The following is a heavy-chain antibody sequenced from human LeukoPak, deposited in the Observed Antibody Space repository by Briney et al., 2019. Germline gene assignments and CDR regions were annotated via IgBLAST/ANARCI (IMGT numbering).Heavy chain of an antibody. D-gene: IGHD6-19*01. V-gene: IGHV1-2*02. CDR2: INPNSGGT. CDR3: ARPLSSGWYESCFDY. CDR1: GYTFTGYY. Sequence: GASVKVSCKASGYTFTGYYMHWVRQAPGQGLEWMGWINPNSGGTNYAQKFQGRVTMTRDTSISTAYMELSRLRSDDTAVYYCARPLSSGWYESCFDYWGQGTLVTVSS. J-gene: IGHJ4*02.